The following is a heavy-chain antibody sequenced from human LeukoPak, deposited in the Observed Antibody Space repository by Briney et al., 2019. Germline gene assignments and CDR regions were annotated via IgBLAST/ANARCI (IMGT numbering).Heavy chain of an antibody. D-gene: IGHD5-12*01. V-gene: IGHV3-23*01. Sequence: GGSLRLSCAASGFTFSSYGMHWVRQAPGKGLEWVSAISGSGGSTYYADSVKGRFTISRDNSKNTLYLQMNSLRAEDTAVYYCAKDGYSGYDPRGDLGDYWGQGTLVTVSS. J-gene: IGHJ4*02. CDR3: AKDGYSGYDPRGDLGDY. CDR1: GFTFSSYG. CDR2: ISGSGGST.